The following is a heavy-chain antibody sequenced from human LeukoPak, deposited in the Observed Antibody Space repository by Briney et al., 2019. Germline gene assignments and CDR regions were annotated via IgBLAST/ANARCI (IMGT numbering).Heavy chain of an antibody. CDR1: GGTFSSYA. D-gene: IGHD6-19*01. V-gene: IGHV1-69*05. J-gene: IGHJ4*02. CDR3: ARDYSSGWERVGFDY. CDR2: IIPIFGTA. Sequence: ASVKVSCKASGGTFSSYAISWVRQAPGQGLEWMGGIIPIFGTANYAQKFQGRVTMTTDTSTSTAYMELRSLRSDDTAVYYCARDYSSGWERVGFDYWGQGTLVTVSS.